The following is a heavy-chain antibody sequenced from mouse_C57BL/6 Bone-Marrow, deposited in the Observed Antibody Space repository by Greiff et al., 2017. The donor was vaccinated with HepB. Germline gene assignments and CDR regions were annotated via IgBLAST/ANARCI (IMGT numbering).Heavy chain of an antibody. CDR1: GFNIKDDY. V-gene: IGHV14-4*01. CDR3: TTYSNLDY. CDR2: IDPENGDT. J-gene: IGHJ2*01. Sequence: VQLQQSGAELVRPGASAKLSCTASGFNIKDDYMHWVKQRPEQGLEWIGWIDPENGDTEYASKVQGKATITADTSSNTAYLQLSSLTSEDTAVYYCTTYSNLDYWGQGTTLTVSS. D-gene: IGHD2-5*01.